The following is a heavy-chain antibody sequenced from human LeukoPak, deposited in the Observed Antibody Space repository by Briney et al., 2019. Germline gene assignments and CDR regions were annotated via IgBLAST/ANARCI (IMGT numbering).Heavy chain of an antibody. CDR2: IWYDGSNK. J-gene: IGHJ4*02. CDR1: GFTFNSYG. CDR3: ATVAGRFYGSGSYQGLDC. Sequence: QPGRSLRLSCAASGFTFNSYGMHWVRQAPGKGLEWVAVIWYDGSNKYYADSVKGRFTISRDNSKNTLCLQMNSLRAEDTAVYYCATVAGRFYGSGSYQGLDCWGQGTLVTVSS. V-gene: IGHV3-33*01. D-gene: IGHD3-10*01.